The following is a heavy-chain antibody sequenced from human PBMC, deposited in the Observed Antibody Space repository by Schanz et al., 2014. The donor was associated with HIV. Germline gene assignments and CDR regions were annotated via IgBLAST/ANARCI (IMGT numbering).Heavy chain of an antibody. CDR3: AKDRNYYDSRYRGKGNYYYYYGMDV. D-gene: IGHD3-22*01. CDR1: GFSFSNYG. Sequence: VQLLESGGGLVQPGGSLRLSCAASGFSFSNYGIHWVRQAPGKGLEWVAVISYDGSNKKYADSVKGRFTISRDNSKNTRYLQMKSLRAEDTAVYYCAKDRNYYDSRYRGKGNYYYYYGMDVWGQGTTVTVSS. CDR2: ISYDGSNK. V-gene: IGHV3-30*18. J-gene: IGHJ6*02.